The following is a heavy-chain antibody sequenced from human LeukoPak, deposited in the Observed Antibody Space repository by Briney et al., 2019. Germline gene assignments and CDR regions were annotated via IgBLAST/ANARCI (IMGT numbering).Heavy chain of an antibody. D-gene: IGHD3-9*01. Sequence: PGGSLRLSCAASGFTVSRNYMSWVRQAPGKGLEWVSVIYSGGSTYYADSVKGRFTISRDNSKNTLYLQMNSLRAEDTAVYYCVCPYYDILTGYTLDYWGQGTLVTVSS. J-gene: IGHJ4*02. CDR3: VCPYYDILTGYTLDY. V-gene: IGHV3-53*01. CDR1: GFTVSRNY. CDR2: IYSGGST.